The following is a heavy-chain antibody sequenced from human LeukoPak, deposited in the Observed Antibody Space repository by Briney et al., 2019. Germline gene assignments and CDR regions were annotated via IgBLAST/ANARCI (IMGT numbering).Heavy chain of an antibody. V-gene: IGHV4-34*01. CDR2: INHSGST. Sequence: SETLSLTCAVYGGSFSGYYWSWIRQPPGKGLEWIGEINHSGSTNYNPSLKSRVTISVDTSKNQFSLKLSSVTAADTAVYYCARLSGRHYYYGSGSGRYHFDYWGQGTLVTVSS. D-gene: IGHD3-10*01. CDR1: GGSFSGYY. CDR3: ARLSGRHYYYGSGSGRYHFDY. J-gene: IGHJ4*02.